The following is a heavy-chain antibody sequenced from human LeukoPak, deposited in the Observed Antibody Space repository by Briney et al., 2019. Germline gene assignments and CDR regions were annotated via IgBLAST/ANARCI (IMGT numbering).Heavy chain of an antibody. CDR2: ISSSSSAR. CDR3: AWMSGSRLPGY. D-gene: IGHD3-3*01. V-gene: IGHV3-48*01. J-gene: IGHJ4*02. Sequence: GGSLRLSCAASGFTFSSHSMNWVRQAPGKGLEWVSYISSSSSARYYADSVKGRFTISRDDARNSLYLQMNSLRAEDTAVYYCAWMSGSRLPGYWGQGALVTVSS. CDR1: GFTFSSHS.